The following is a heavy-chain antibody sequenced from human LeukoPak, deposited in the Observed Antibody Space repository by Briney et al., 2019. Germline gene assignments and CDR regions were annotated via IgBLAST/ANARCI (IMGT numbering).Heavy chain of an antibody. CDR1: GYTFTSYD. Sequence: ASVKVSCKXSGYTFTSYDINWVQQATGQGLEWMGGMNPNSGNTGYAQKFQGRVTMTRNTSISTAYMELSSLRSEDTAVYYCARGALLWFGEPLGLDVWGKGTTVTVSS. J-gene: IGHJ6*04. CDR2: MNPNSGNT. V-gene: IGHV1-8*01. D-gene: IGHD3-10*01. CDR3: ARGALLWFGEPLGLDV.